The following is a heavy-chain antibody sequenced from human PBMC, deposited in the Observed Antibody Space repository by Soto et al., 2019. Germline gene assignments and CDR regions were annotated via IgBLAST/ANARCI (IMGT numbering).Heavy chain of an antibody. CDR3: ARFFMVPVDFFDY. CDR2: IYYSGST. CDR1: SLSSNY. D-gene: IGHD3-10*01. Sequence: SLSSNYWSWIRQSPGKGLEWIGNIYYSGSTNYNPSLKSRVTMSVDTSKNQFTLKLSSVTAADTGVYFCARFFMVPVDFFDYWGQGTPVTVSS. J-gene: IGHJ4*02. V-gene: IGHV4-59*01.